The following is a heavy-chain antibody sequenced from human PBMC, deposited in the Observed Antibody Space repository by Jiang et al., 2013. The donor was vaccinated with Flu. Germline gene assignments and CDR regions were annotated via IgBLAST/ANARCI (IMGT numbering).Heavy chain of an antibody. D-gene: IGHD3-10*01. CDR1: GFTVTSYY. V-gene: IGHV1-46*01. CDR3: ARALFGSGTYSYYFD. J-gene: IGHJ4*01. CDR2: IDRNGGSG. Sequence: SGAEVKKPGASVKVSCKASGFTVTSYYIHWMRRAPGQGLEWMGIIDRNGGSGTYAQSLQGRVTMTMDTSTSTVYMEMSSLRSDDTAVYYCARALFGSGTYSYYFD.